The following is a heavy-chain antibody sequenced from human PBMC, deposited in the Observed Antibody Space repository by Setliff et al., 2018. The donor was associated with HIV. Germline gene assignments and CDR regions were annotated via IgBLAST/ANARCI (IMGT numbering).Heavy chain of an antibody. V-gene: IGHV3-23*01. D-gene: IGHD1-1*01. CDR3: AKFTRGNNYYYGLDV. Sequence: GGSLRLSCAASGFTFATYAMSWVRQAPGKGLEWVSAISGSGGSTYYADSVKGRFTISRDNAKNSVYLQMNSLRAEDTAVYYCAKFTRGNNYYYGLDVWGQGTPVTVSS. J-gene: IGHJ6*02. CDR2: ISGSGGST. CDR1: GFTFATYA.